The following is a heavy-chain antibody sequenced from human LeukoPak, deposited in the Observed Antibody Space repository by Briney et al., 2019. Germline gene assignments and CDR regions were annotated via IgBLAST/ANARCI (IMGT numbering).Heavy chain of an antibody. D-gene: IGHD2-15*01. CDR2: INHSGST. J-gene: IGHJ3*02. CDR1: GGPFSGYY. V-gene: IGHV4-34*01. CDR3: ARDDYCSGGSCYPYI. Sequence: SETLSLTCAVYGGPFSGYYWSWIRQPPGKGLEWIGGINHSGSTNYNPSLKSRVTISVDTSKNQFSLKLSSVTAADTAVYYWARDDYCSGGSCYPYIWGQGTMVTVSS.